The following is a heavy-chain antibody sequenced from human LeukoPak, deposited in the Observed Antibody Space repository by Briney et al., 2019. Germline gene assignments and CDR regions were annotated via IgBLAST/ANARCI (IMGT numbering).Heavy chain of an antibody. J-gene: IGHJ4*02. CDR1: GYSISSDYY. CDR3: ARAIEVGAMTPFDY. Sequence: PSETLSLTCTVSGYSISSDYYWGWVRQPPGKGLEWIGSIYHSGSTYYNPFLKSRVTISVDTSKNQFSLKLTSVTAADTAVYYCARAIEVGAMTPFDYWGQGTLVTVSS. CDR2: IYHSGST. D-gene: IGHD1-26*01. V-gene: IGHV4-38-2*02.